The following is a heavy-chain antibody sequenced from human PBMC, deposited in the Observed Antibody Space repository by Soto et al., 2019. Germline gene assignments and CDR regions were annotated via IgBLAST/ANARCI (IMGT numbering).Heavy chain of an antibody. CDR3: ARDGYGDYGY. CDR1: GYTFTSYA. J-gene: IGHJ4*01. V-gene: IGHV1-3*04. D-gene: IGHD4-17*01. CDR2: ISTYNGNT. Sequence: ASVKVSCKASGYTFTSYAMHWVRQAPGQRLEWMGWISTYNGNTNYAQKLQGRVTMTRDTYTSIAYMELRDLRSDDTAVYYCARDGYGDYGYWGHGSLVTVSS.